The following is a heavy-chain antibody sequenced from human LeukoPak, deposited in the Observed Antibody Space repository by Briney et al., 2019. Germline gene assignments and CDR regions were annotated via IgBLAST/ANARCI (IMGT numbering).Heavy chain of an antibody. J-gene: IGHJ4*02. CDR3: ARETRITMVRGVIHEHDY. D-gene: IGHD3-10*01. Sequence: PSETLSLTCTVSGVSIRSGSYYWSWIRQPAGKGLEWIGRIYTSGTTNYNPSLKSRVTISVGTSKSQFSLKLSSVTAADTAVYYCARETRITMVRGVIHEHDYWGQGTLVTVSS. CDR2: IYTSGTT. V-gene: IGHV4-61*02. CDR1: GVSIRSGSYY.